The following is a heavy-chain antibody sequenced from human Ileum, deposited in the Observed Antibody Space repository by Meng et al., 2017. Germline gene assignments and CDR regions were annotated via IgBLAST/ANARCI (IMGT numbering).Heavy chain of an antibody. CDR3: VNYCSGGKCSPNEKTQH. CDR2: IFHTGNT. CDR1: GGSFSSGNW. Sequence: QMQLQESGPGLVKPSGTLSLTCGVSGGSFSSGNWWGWVRRPPGKGLEWIGEIFHTGNTNYNPSLQSRVSLSIDKSKNQFSLKVISVTAADTAVYYCVNYCSGGKCSPNEKTQHWGQGTLVTVSS. V-gene: IGHV4-4*02. J-gene: IGHJ1*01. D-gene: IGHD2-15*01.